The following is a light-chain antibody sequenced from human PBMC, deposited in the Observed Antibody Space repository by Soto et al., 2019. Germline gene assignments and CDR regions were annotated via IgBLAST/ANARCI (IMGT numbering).Light chain of an antibody. CDR1: QSVSTIY. V-gene: IGKV3-20*01. Sequence: IVFTQSPATLSLSPGERATLSCRASQSVSTIYFAWYQQKPGQAPRLLIYGASSRATGIPDRFSGSGSGTDFTLTISRLEPEDFAVYYCQQYGSSPLTFGGGTKVDIK. J-gene: IGKJ4*01. CDR3: QQYGSSPLT. CDR2: GAS.